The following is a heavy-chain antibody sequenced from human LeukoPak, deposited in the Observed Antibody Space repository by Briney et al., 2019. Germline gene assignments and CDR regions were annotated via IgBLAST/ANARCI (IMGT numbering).Heavy chain of an antibody. CDR3: AKVISQDTATPPAFDI. CDR1: AFTFTSYG. J-gene: IGHJ3*02. D-gene: IGHD5-18*01. V-gene: IGHV3-33*06. Sequence: GGSLRLSCAASAFTFTSYGMHWVRQAPGKGLEWVAVIWYDGSNKYYADSVKGRFTISRDNSKNTLYLQMNSLRAEDTAVYYCAKVISQDTATPPAFDIWGQGTMVTVSS. CDR2: IWYDGSNK.